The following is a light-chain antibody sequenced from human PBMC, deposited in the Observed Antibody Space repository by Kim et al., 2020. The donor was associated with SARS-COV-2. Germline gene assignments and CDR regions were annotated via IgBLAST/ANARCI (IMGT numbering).Light chain of an antibody. CDR1: SSNIGAVYD. Sequence: QRFRISCNGSSSNIGAVYDVYWYQQLPGTAPKLLMYGSNKRPSGVPDRFSGSKSGTSPSLAITGLQAEDEADYYCQSYDSNLSSWVFGGGTQLTVL. V-gene: IGLV1-40*01. J-gene: IGLJ3*02. CDR3: QSYDSNLSSWV. CDR2: GSN.